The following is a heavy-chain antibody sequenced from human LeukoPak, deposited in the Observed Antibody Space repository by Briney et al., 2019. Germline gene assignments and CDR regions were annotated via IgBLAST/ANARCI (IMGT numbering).Heavy chain of an antibody. CDR3: ARDSYGMDV. Sequence: GGSLRLSCAASRFTFSNYAMPWVRQAPGKGLEWVAEISYDGSIKYYADSVKGRFIISRDNSKNTLYLQMNSLRVEDTAVYYCARDSYGMDVWGQGTTVIVSS. CDR1: RFTFSNYA. V-gene: IGHV3-30-3*01. J-gene: IGHJ6*02. CDR2: ISYDGSIK.